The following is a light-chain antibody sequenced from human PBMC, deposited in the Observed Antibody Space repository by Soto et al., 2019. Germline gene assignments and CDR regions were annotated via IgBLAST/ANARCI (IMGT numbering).Light chain of an antibody. J-gene: IGKJ1*01. CDR3: QKYDSAPLT. CDR1: QGISNN. Sequence: DIQMTQSPSSLSASVGDRVTITCRASQGISNNLAWYQQKPGKVPRLLIYGASTLQSGVPSRFSGSGSGTAFTLTISSLQPEDVATYYCQKYDSAPLTFGQGTKVEFK. V-gene: IGKV1-27*01. CDR2: GAS.